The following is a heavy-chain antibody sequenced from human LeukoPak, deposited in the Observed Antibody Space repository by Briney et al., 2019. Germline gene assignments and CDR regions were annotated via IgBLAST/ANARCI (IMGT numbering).Heavy chain of an antibody. CDR2: ISSGSTI. V-gene: IGHV3-48*03. J-gene: IGHJ4*02. Sequence: PGGSLRLSCAASGFTFSSHAMHWVRQAPGKGLEWVSYISSGSTIYDADSVKGRFTISRDNAKNSLYLQMNSLRAEDTAVYYCARESIAAAGAPFDYWGQGTLVTVSS. CDR3: ARESIAAAGAPFDY. CDR1: GFTFSSHA. D-gene: IGHD6-25*01.